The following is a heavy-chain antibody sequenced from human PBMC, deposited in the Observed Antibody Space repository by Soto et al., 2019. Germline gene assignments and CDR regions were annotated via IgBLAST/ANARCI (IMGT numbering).Heavy chain of an antibody. D-gene: IGHD2-21*01. CDR1: GYTFTSYG. Sequence: ASVKVSCKASGYTFTSYGISWVRQAPGQGLEWMGWISAYNGNTNYAQKLQGRVTMTTDTSTSTAYMELRSLRSDDTAVYYCARDRGHIVVVNAIYYSYGMDVWGQGTTVTVSS. CDR2: ISAYNGNT. V-gene: IGHV1-18*04. CDR3: ARDRGHIVVVNAIYYSYGMDV. J-gene: IGHJ6*02.